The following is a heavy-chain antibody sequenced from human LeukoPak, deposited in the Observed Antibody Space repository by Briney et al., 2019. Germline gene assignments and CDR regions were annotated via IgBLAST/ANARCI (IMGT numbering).Heavy chain of an antibody. CDR3: ATSYGQRVLFDS. Sequence: GGSLRLSCAASGFSFGSYAMHWVRQAPGKGLEWVAIIRSDGSSKYYADSVKGRFTISRDNSKNTLYLQMNSLRAEDTAVYYCATSYGQRVLFDSWGQGTLVTVSS. V-gene: IGHV3-30*02. D-gene: IGHD4-17*01. CDR1: GFSFGSYA. CDR2: IRSDGSSK. J-gene: IGHJ4*02.